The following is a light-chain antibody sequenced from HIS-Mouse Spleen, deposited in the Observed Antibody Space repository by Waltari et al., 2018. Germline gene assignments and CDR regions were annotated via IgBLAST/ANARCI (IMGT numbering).Light chain of an antibody. CDR3: CSYAGSSTLV. V-gene: IGLV2-23*01. Sequence: QSALTQPASVSGSPGQSITISCTGTSSDVGSYNLVSWYHQQPGKAPKLMIYEGSKRPSGVSNRFSGSQSGNPASLTISGLQAEDEADYYCCSYAGSSTLVFGGGTKLTVL. J-gene: IGLJ2*01. CDR2: EGS. CDR1: SSDVGSYNL.